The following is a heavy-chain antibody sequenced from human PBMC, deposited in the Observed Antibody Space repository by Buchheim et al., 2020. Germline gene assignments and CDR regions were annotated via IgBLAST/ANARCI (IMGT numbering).Heavy chain of an antibody. CDR3: AKEVSSSWYGGCFDY. D-gene: IGHD6-13*01. Sequence: EGQRLESGGGLVQPGGSLRLSCAASGFTFSSYAMSWVRKVSVKWLEWVSAISGSGGSTYYADSVKGRFTISRDNSKNTLDLQMNSRRAEDTAVYYCAKEVSSSWYGGCFDYCVQGTL. V-gene: IGHV3-23*01. J-gene: IGHJ4*02. CDR2: ISGSGGST. CDR1: GFTFSSYA.